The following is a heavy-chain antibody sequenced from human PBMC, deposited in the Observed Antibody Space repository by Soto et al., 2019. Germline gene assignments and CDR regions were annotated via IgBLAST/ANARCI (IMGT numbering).Heavy chain of an antibody. CDR3: GRDGGSGSGGWPDP. J-gene: IGHJ5*02. V-gene: IGHV4-31*01. D-gene: IGHD3-10*01. CDR1: GGSISSGGYY. CDR2: IFDSGST. Sequence: QVQLQESGPGLVKPSETLSLTCSVSGGSISSGGYYWSWIRQHPGEGLEWIGYIFDSGSTSFNPSPKGAFIISPASSKNQFPPRLPSGTAGDTAVYYWGRDGGSGSGGWPDPWGQGPPVTVSS.